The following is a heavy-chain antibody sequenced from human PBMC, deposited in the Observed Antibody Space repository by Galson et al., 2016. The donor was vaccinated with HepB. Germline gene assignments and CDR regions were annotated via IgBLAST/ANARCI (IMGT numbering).Heavy chain of an antibody. CDR3: ARVDFWSGYYTGWFDP. CDR2: ISGAGGTT. V-gene: IGHV3-23*01. CDR1: GFTFRYYA. Sequence: SLRLSCASSGFTFRYYAMTWVRRAPGKGLEWVSDISGAGGTTHYADSVKGRFTISRDNSKNTLYLQMNSLRAEDTAVYYCARVDFWSGYYTGWFDPWGQGISVTVSS. D-gene: IGHD3-3*01. J-gene: IGHJ5*02.